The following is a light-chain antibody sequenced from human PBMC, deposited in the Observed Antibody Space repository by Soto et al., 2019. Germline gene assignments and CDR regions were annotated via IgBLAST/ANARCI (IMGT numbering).Light chain of an antibody. Sequence: DIQMTQSPSTLSASVGDRVTITCRASQSISSWLAWYQQKPGKAPKLLIYDASSLESGVPSRFSGSGSGTDFTLTISSLQPEDFATYYCQQANSFPFTFGQGTRLEIK. J-gene: IGKJ5*01. V-gene: IGKV1-5*01. CDR1: QSISSW. CDR2: DAS. CDR3: QQANSFPFT.